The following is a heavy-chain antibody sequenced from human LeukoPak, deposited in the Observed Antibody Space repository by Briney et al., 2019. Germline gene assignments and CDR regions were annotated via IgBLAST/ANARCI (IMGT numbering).Heavy chain of an antibody. Sequence: PGGSLRLSCAASGFTFSSYSMNWVRQAPGKGLEWVSYISSGGSTIYYADSVKGRFTISRDNAKNSLYLQMNSLRAEDTAVYYCARDVCGGDCHSAFDIWGQGTMVTVSS. J-gene: IGHJ3*02. CDR3: ARDVCGGDCHSAFDI. CDR1: GFTFSSYS. D-gene: IGHD2-21*01. V-gene: IGHV3-48*01. CDR2: ISSGGSTI.